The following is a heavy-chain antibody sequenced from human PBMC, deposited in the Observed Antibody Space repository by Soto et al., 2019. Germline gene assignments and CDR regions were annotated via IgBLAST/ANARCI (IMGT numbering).Heavy chain of an antibody. CDR2: ISYDGSNK. Sequence: QVQLVESGGGVVQPGRSLRLSCAASGFTFSSYAMHWVRQAPGKGLEWVAVISYDGSNKYYADSVKGRFTISRDNSKNTLYLQMNSLRAEDTAVYHCARDRGELYYYGMDVW. CDR1: GFTFSSYA. V-gene: IGHV3-30-3*01. D-gene: IGHD1-26*01. J-gene: IGHJ6*01. CDR3: ARDRGELYYYGMDV.